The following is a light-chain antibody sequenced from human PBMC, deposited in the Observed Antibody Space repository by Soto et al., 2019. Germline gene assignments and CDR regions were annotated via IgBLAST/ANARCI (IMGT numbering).Light chain of an antibody. Sequence: EIVLTQSPGTLSLSPGERATLSCRASQSVSSSSLAWYQQKPGQAPRLLIYAASRRASGIPGRFSGSGSGTDFTLTISRLEPEDFAVYYCQQYVGSPPKYTFGQGTKLEIK. CDR1: QSVSSSS. J-gene: IGKJ2*01. V-gene: IGKV3-20*01. CDR2: AAS. CDR3: QQYVGSPPKYT.